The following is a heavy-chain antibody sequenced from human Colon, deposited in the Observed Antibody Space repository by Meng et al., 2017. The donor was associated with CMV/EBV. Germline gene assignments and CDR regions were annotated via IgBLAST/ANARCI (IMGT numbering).Heavy chain of an antibody. D-gene: IGHD2-15*01. V-gene: IGHV3-23*01. CDR2: ISGSGGNT. CDR1: GFTFSNYA. CDR3: ARGGAARNY. J-gene: IGHJ4*02. Sequence: GESLKISCTASGFTFSNYAMSWVRQAPGKGLEWVSGISGSGGNTYYADSVKGRFTISRDNSRNTLYLQMNSLRGDDTAVYYCARGGAARNYWGQGTLVTVSS.